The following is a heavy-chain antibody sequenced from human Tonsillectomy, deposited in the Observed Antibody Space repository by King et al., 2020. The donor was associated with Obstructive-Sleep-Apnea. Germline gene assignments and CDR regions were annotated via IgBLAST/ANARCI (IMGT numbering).Heavy chain of an antibody. CDR3: AKDVLRYFDWLPAEYFQH. D-gene: IGHD3-9*01. CDR2: ISGSGGST. Sequence: VQLVESGGGLVQPGGSLRLSCAASGFTFSSYAMSWVRQAPGKGLEWVSAISGSGGSTYYADSVKGRFTISRDNSKNTLYLQMNSLRAEDTAVYYCAKDVLRYFDWLPAEYFQHWGQGTLVTVSS. CDR1: GFTFSSYA. V-gene: IGHV3-23*04. J-gene: IGHJ1*01.